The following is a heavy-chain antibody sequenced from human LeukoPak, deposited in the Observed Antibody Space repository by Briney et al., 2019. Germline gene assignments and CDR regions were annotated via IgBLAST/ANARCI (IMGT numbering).Heavy chain of an antibody. V-gene: IGHV3-23*01. J-gene: IGHJ5*02. Sequence: GGSLRLSCEASGFTFTNAWMNWIRQAPGKGPEWVSAISGSGDNTYYADSVKGRFTVSRDNSKNTLYVQMKSLRAEDTAVYYCAKRGEGVSNRWYMNNWFDPWGQGTRVTVSS. CDR1: GFTFTNAW. CDR3: AKRGEGVSNRWYMNNWFDP. CDR2: ISGSGDNT. D-gene: IGHD6-13*01.